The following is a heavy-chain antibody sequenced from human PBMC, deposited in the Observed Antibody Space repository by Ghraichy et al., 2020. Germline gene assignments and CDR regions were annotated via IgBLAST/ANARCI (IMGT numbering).Heavy chain of an antibody. J-gene: IGHJ3*02. D-gene: IGHD4-17*01. CDR2: IYSGGST. V-gene: IGHV3-53*01. CDR3: ARDPTTVYAFDI. Sequence: SCAASGFTVSSNYMSWVRQAPGKGLEWVSVIYSGGSTYYADSVKGRFTISRDNSKNTLYLQMNSLRAEDTAVYYCARDPTTVYAFDIWGQGTMVTVSS. CDR1: GFTVSSNY.